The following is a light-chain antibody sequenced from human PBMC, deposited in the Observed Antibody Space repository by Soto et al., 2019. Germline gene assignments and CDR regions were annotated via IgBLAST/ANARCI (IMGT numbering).Light chain of an antibody. CDR2: GAS. J-gene: IGKJ1*01. CDR3: QQYNNWWT. CDR1: QSVSSN. Sequence: EIVMTQSPATLSVSPGERATLSCRASQSVSSNLAWYQQKPGQAPRLLIYGASTRATGIPARFSGSGSGTEVTLTISRLQSEDCSVYYCQQYNNWWTFGQGTKVEIK. V-gene: IGKV3-15*01.